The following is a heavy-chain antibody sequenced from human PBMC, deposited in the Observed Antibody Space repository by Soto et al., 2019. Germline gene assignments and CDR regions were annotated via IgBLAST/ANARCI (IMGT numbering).Heavy chain of an antibody. D-gene: IGHD5-12*01. CDR1: GFNFSTYN. J-gene: IGHJ3*02. CDR2: ISRSSSYI. CDR3: TKWGDGYNYLHDVLDI. Sequence: QLVEFGGGLVKPGGSLRLSCGASGFNFSTYNMNWVRQAPGKGLEWVSSISRSSSYIYYADSVKGRFTVSRDNAKNSLYLQMTRVRAVDTTVYFCTKWGDGYNYLHDVLDIWGQGTMVAVSS. V-gene: IGHV3-21*06.